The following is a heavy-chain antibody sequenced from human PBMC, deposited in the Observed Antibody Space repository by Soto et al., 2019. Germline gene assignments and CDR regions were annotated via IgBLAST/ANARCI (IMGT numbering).Heavy chain of an antibody. CDR2: ITGSGGTI. J-gene: IGHJ4*02. V-gene: IGHV3-23*01. CDR3: AKDAVAGDGLWLVAD. D-gene: IGHD2-21*02. Sequence: DVQLLESGGGLVQPGGSLRLSCAASGFSFNKYAMIWVRQAPGKGQEWVSGITGSGGTIEYSASVKGRFTISRDNSKNTVDLQMNSLRPEDTAIYYCAKDAVAGDGLWLVADWGQGTQVTVS. CDR1: GFSFNKYA.